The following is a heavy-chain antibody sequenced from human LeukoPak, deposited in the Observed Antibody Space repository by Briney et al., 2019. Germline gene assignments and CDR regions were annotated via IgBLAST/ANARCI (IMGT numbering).Heavy chain of an antibody. CDR3: ATERGYTSSWARNPFDY. CDR1: GYTFTGYY. Sequence: ASVKVSCNASGYTFTGYYIHWVRQAPGQRPEWMAWINPNSGATKYAQNFQGRVTVTRNTSITTAYMQLTSLRFDDTAVYYCATERGYTSSWARNPFDYWGQGTLVTVSS. D-gene: IGHD6-13*01. CDR2: INPNSGAT. V-gene: IGHV1-2*02. J-gene: IGHJ4*02.